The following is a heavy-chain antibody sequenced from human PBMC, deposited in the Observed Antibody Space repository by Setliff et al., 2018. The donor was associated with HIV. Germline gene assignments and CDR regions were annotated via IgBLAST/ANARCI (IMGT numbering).Heavy chain of an antibody. CDR3: AKDKYYSDHTDNSPLDS. CDR2: INGDESRT. Sequence: GSLRLSCAASGFTFSSYWMHWVRQVPGKGLVWLARINGDESRTTYADSVKGRFTISRDTSKSTVYLQMNSLRTEDTALYYCAKDKYYSDHTDNSPLDSWGRGTPVTVSS. CDR1: GFTFSSYW. J-gene: IGHJ4*02. D-gene: IGHD3-22*01. V-gene: IGHV3-74*01.